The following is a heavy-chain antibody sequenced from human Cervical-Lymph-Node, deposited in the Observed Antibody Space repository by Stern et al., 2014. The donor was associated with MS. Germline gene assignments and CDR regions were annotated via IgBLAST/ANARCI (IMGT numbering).Heavy chain of an antibody. J-gene: IGHJ4*02. D-gene: IGHD2-21*01. Sequence: VQLVESGPEVKKPGASVRVSCKASGYTFTSHYMHWGRQAPGQGLEWMGLINPSTGSSIYAQRFQGRVAMTRDTSSTTVYLELSSLTSEETALYYCARDVARKYYFDSWGQGTLVTVSS. CDR3: ARDVARKYYFDS. V-gene: IGHV1-46*01. CDR1: GYTFTSHY. CDR2: INPSTGSS.